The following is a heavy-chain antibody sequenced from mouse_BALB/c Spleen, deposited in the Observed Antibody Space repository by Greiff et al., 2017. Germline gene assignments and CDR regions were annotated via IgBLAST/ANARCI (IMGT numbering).Heavy chain of an antibody. V-gene: IGHV5-17*02. Sequence: EVKLVESGGGLVQPGGSRKLSCAASGFTFSSFGMHWVRQAPEKGLEWVAYISSGSSTIYYADTVKGRFTISRDNPKNTLFLQMTSLRSEDTAMYYCARDSYYGGDYAMDYWGQGTSVTVSS. J-gene: IGHJ4*01. CDR2: ISSGSSTI. D-gene: IGHD2-12*01. CDR1: GFTFSSFG. CDR3: ARDSYYGGDYAMDY.